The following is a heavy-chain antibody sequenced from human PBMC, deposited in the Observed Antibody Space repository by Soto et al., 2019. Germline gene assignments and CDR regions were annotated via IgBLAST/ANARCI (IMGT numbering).Heavy chain of an antibody. Sequence: ASVKVSCKASGYTFTSYYMHWVRQAPGQGLEWMGIINPSGGSTSYAQKFQGRVTMTRDTSTSTVYMELSSLRSEDTAVYYCARDGLSGYYSDSSGYLDYWGQGTLVTVPS. J-gene: IGHJ4*02. CDR3: ARDGLSGYYSDSSGYLDY. CDR1: GYTFTSYY. V-gene: IGHV1-46*01. D-gene: IGHD3-22*01. CDR2: INPSGGST.